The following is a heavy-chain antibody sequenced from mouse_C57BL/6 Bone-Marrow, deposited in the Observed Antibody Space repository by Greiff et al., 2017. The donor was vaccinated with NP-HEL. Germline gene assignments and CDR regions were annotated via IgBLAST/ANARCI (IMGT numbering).Heavy chain of an antibody. J-gene: IGHJ4*01. CDR1: GYTFTSYG. CDR3: ASYGDYSYAMDY. CDR2: IYPRSGNT. D-gene: IGHD2-13*01. V-gene: IGHV1-81*01. Sequence: VQLVESGAELARPGASVKLSCKASGYTFTSYGISWVKQRTGQGLEWIGEIYPRSGNTYYNEKFKGKATLTADKSSSTAYMELRSLTSEDSAVYFCASYGDYSYAMDYWGQGTSVTVSS.